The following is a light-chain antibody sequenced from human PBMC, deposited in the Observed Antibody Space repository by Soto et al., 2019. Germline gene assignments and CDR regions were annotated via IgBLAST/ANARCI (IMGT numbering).Light chain of an antibody. Sequence: DIQMTQSPSSLSASVGDRVTITCRASQSISSYLNWYQQKPGKAPKLLIYDASSLESGVPSRFSGSGSGTELTLTISSLQPDDFETYDCQQYNSYSITFGQGTRLEIK. CDR1: QSISSY. CDR3: QQYNSYSIT. CDR2: DAS. V-gene: IGKV1-5*01. J-gene: IGKJ5*01.